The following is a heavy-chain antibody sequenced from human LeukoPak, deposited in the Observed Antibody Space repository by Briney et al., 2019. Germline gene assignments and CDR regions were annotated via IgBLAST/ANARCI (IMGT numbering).Heavy chain of an antibody. Sequence: PGGSLRLSCAASGFTVSSNYMSWVRQAPGKGLEWVSIIYSDGSTYYADSVKGRFTISRDNSKNTLYLQVSSLRAEDTAVYYCARIGGAAAGHFDYWGQGTLVTVSS. J-gene: IGHJ4*02. V-gene: IGHV3-53*01. CDR1: GFTVSSNY. D-gene: IGHD6-13*01. CDR2: IYSDGST. CDR3: ARIGGAAAGHFDY.